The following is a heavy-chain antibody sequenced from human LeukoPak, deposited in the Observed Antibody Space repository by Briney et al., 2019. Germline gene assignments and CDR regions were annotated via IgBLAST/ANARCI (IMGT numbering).Heavy chain of an antibody. Sequence: GGSLRLSCAASGFTFSSYSMNWVRQAPGKGLEWVSSISSSSSYIYYADSVKGRFTISRDNAKNSLYLQMNSLRAEDTAVYYCARIHSLYYYDSSGYGAFDIWGPGTVVTVSS. CDR1: GFTFSSYS. D-gene: IGHD3-22*01. V-gene: IGHV3-21*01. CDR2: ISSSSSYI. CDR3: ARIHSLYYYDSSGYGAFDI. J-gene: IGHJ3*02.